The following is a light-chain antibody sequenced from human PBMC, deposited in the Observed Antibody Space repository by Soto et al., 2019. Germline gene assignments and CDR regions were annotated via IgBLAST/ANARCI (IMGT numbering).Light chain of an antibody. CDR3: QQLDSYPRT. J-gene: IGKJ4*01. CDR2: AAS. CDR1: QDIPSY. Sequence: IQLTQSPSSLSASVGDRVTLSCRASQDIPSYLAWYQQKPGKAPKFLISAASTLQSGVPSRFSGSASGTDFTLTISSLQPEDFATYYCQQLDSYPRTFGGGTKVDIK. V-gene: IGKV1-9*01.